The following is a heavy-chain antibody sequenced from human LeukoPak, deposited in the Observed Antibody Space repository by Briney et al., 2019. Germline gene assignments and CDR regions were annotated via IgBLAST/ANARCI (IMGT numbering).Heavy chain of an antibody. V-gene: IGHV3-23*01. CDR2: ISGSGGST. J-gene: IGHJ6*02. D-gene: IGHD3-3*01. Sequence: GGSLRLSCAASGFTFSSYAMSWVRQAPGKGLEWVSAISGSGGSTYYADSVKGRFTISRDNSKNTLYLQMNSLRAEATAVYYCSPEAPPHYDFWSGYVWGQGTTVTVSS. CDR3: SPEAPPHYDFWSGYV. CDR1: GFTFSSYA.